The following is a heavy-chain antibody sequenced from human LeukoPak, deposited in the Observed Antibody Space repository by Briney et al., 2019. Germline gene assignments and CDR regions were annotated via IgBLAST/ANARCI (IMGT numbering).Heavy chain of an antibody. Sequence: SETLSLTCTVSGGSISSGSYYWGWLRQPPGKGLEWIGNVYYSGSTYYNPSLKSRVTISVDTSKNQFSLKLSSVTAADTAVYYCARDQGDSSSWSQIDYWGQGTLVTVSS. CDR2: VYYSGST. CDR3: ARDQGDSSSWSQIDY. J-gene: IGHJ4*02. D-gene: IGHD6-13*01. V-gene: IGHV4-39*07. CDR1: GGSISSGSYY.